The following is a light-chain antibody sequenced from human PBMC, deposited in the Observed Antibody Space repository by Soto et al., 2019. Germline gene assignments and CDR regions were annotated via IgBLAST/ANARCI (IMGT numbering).Light chain of an antibody. CDR1: QSVNSN. V-gene: IGKV3D-15*01. CDR2: GAS. J-gene: IGKJ5*01. Sequence: EIVMTQSSATLSVSPGARATLACRASQSVNSNLAWYQQKPGQAPRLLIYGASTRATGLPARFSGSGSGTEFTLTISSLQSEDFAAYYCHQYNHWPFTFGQGTRLEIK. CDR3: HQYNHWPFT.